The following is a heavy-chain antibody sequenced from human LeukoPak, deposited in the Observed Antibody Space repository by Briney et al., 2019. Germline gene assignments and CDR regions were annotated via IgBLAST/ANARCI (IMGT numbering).Heavy chain of an antibody. D-gene: IGHD1-26*01. CDR1: GFTFSSYG. CDR2: ISYDGSNK. Sequence: GGSLRLSCAASGFTFSSYGMHWVRQAPGKGLEWVAVISYDGSNKYYADSVKGRFTISRDNSKNTLYLQMNSLRAEDTAVYYCAKDRIVGAIGWFDPWGQGTLVTVSS. J-gene: IGHJ5*02. CDR3: AKDRIVGAIGWFDP. V-gene: IGHV3-30*18.